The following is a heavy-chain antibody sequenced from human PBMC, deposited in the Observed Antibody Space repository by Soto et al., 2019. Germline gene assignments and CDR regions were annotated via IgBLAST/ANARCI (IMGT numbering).Heavy chain of an antibody. J-gene: IGHJ4*02. Sequence: GGSLRLSCAASGLTVSSNYMNWVRQAPGKGLEWVSVIYSGGSTYYADSVKGRFTISRDNSKNTLYLQMNSLRAEDTAVYYCAREIYDDYDSSGFDHWGQGTLVTVSS. CDR1: GLTVSSNY. D-gene: IGHD3-22*01. CDR2: IYSGGST. CDR3: AREIYDDYDSSGFDH. V-gene: IGHV3-66*01.